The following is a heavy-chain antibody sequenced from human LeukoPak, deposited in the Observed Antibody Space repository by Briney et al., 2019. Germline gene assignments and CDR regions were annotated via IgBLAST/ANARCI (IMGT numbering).Heavy chain of an antibody. CDR3: ASPFWSGFPENYYYYGMDV. CDR1: GFTFSSYA. D-gene: IGHD3-3*01. J-gene: IGHJ6*02. V-gene: IGHV3-30-3*01. Sequence: GGSLRLSCAASGFTFSSYAMHWVRQAPGKGLEWVAVISYDGSNKYYADSVKGRFTIPRDNSKNTLYLQMNSLRAEDTAVYYCASPFWSGFPENYYYYGMDVWGQGTTVTVSS. CDR2: ISYDGSNK.